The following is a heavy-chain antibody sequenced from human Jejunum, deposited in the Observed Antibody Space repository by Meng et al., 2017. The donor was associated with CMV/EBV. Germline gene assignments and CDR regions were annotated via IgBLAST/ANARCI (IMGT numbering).Heavy chain of an antibody. CDR1: GFTFSSYA. CDR2: ISSSGGST. Sequence: SGFTFSSYALSWVRQAPGKGLEWVSAISSSGGSTYYADSVKGRFTISRDNFKNTVYLQMNSLRAEDTAIYYCTKDGPTSLYYWVFDSWGQGTLVTVSS. D-gene: IGHD3-22*01. CDR3: TKDGPTSLYYWVFDS. J-gene: IGHJ4*02. V-gene: IGHV3-23*01.